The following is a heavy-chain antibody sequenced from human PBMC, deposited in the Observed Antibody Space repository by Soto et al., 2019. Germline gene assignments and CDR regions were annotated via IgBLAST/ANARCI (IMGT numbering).Heavy chain of an antibody. D-gene: IGHD1-26*01. J-gene: IGHJ4*02. CDR1: GFTFSSYG. Sequence: GGPLRLSCAASGFTFSSYGMHWVRQAPGKGLEWVAVISYDGSNKYYADSVKGRFTISRDNSKNTLYLQMNSLRAEDTAVYYCAKPQGEKRIVGATFDWGQGTLVTVSS. CDR3: AKPQGEKRIVGATFD. CDR2: ISYDGSNK. V-gene: IGHV3-30*18.